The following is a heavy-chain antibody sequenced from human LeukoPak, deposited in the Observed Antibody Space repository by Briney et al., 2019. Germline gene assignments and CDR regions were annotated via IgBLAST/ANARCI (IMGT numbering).Heavy chain of an antibody. D-gene: IGHD5-12*01. Sequence: GGSLRLSCAASGFTFSNYAMSWVRQAPGKGLEWVSTISGSGGSTYYADSVKGRFTISRDNSKNTLYLQMNSLRAEDTAVYYCARDVRSYSGYDNFDYWGQGTLVTVSS. V-gene: IGHV3-23*01. CDR3: ARDVRSYSGYDNFDY. CDR2: ISGSGGST. J-gene: IGHJ4*02. CDR1: GFTFSNYA.